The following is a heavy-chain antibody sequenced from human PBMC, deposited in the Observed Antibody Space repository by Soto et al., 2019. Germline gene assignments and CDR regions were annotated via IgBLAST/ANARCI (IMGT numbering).Heavy chain of an antibody. Sequence: QITLKESGPTLVKPTQTLTLTCTFSGFSLSTSGVGVGWIRQPPGKALEWLALIYWDDDKRYSPSLKSRLTITKETSKNQVVLTMTNMDPVDTATYYCARRGEGYYGMDVWGQGTTVTVSS. V-gene: IGHV2-5*02. D-gene: IGHD3-16*01. CDR1: GFSLSTSGVG. CDR3: ARRGEGYYGMDV. J-gene: IGHJ6*02. CDR2: IYWDDDK.